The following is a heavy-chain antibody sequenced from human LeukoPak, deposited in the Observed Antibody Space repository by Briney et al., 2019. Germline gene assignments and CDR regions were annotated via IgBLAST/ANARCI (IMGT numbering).Heavy chain of an antibody. CDR2: IYYSGST. CDR1: GGSISSSSYY. CDR3: AFTNPSYYDSSGENAFDI. D-gene: IGHD3-22*01. V-gene: IGHV4-39*01. Sequence: PSETLSLTCTVSGGSISSSSYYWGWIRQPPGKGLEWIGSIYYSGSTYYNPSLKSRVTISVDTSKNQFSLKLSSVTAADTAVYYCAFTNPSYYDSSGENAFDIWGQGTMVTVSS. J-gene: IGHJ3*02.